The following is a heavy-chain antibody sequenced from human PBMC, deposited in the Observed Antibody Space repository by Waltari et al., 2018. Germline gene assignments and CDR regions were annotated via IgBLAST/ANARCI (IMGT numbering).Heavy chain of an antibody. V-gene: IGHV1-8*01. CDR2: RNPNSGNT. CDR3: ARIYDFWSTNWFDP. Sequence: QVQLVQSGAEVKKPGASVKVSCTASGYTFTSYDINWVRQATGQGLEWMGWRNPNSGNTGYAQKFQGRVTMTRNTSRSTAYMELSSLRSEDTAVYYCARIYDFWSTNWFDPWGQGTLVTVSS. J-gene: IGHJ5*02. D-gene: IGHD3-3*01. CDR1: GYTFTSYD.